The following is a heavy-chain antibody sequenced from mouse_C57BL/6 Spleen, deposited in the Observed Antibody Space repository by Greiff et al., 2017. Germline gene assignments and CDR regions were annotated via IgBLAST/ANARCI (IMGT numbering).Heavy chain of an antibody. D-gene: IGHD1-1*01. Sequence: EVKLMESGGGLVKPGGSLKLSCAASGFTFSSYTMSWVRQTPEKRLEWVATISGGGGNTYYPDSVKGRFTISRDNAKNTLYLQMSSLRSEDTALYYCARQGTTVGDYAMDYWGPGTSVTVSS. CDR1: GFTFSSYT. J-gene: IGHJ4*01. CDR3: ARQGTTVGDYAMDY. V-gene: IGHV5-9*01. CDR2: ISGGGGNT.